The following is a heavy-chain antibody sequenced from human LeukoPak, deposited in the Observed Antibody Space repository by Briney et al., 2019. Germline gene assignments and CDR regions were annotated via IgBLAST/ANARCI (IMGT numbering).Heavy chain of an antibody. Sequence: ASVKVSCKASGYTFTSYYMHWVRQAPGQGLEWMGIINPSGGSTSYAQKFQGRVTMTRDTSTSTVYMELSSLRSEDTAVYYCATGVAVAGYYFDFWGQGTLVTVSA. CDR3: ATGVAVAGYYFDF. CDR1: GYTFTSYY. J-gene: IGHJ4*02. CDR2: INPSGGST. D-gene: IGHD6-19*01. V-gene: IGHV1-46*01.